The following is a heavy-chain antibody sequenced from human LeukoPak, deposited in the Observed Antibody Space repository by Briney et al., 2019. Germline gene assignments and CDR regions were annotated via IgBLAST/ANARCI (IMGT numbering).Heavy chain of an antibody. Sequence: GGSLRLSCAASGFTFRKYWMHWVRQSPGKGLVWVSRINSDGSTTNYADSVKGRFTISRDNVRKSLYLQMNSLRDEDTAVYYCARDNVGATPFDYWGQGTLVTVSS. D-gene: IGHD1-26*01. CDR3: ARDNVGATPFDY. CDR1: GFTFRKYW. CDR2: INSDGSTT. V-gene: IGHV3-74*01. J-gene: IGHJ4*02.